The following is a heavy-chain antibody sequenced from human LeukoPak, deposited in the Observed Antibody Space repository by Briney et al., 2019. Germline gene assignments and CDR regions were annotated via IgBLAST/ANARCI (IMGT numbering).Heavy chain of an antibody. CDR1: RGTFSSYA. V-gene: IGHV1-69*04. CDR3: AKTLHGFDP. J-gene: IGHJ5*02. Sequence: ASVKVSCKASRGTFSSYAISWVRQAPGQGLEWMGRIITILGTANYAQKFQGRVTITADKSTSTVYMELSSLTSDDTAVYYCAKTLHGFDPWGQGTLVTVSS. CDR2: IITILGTA.